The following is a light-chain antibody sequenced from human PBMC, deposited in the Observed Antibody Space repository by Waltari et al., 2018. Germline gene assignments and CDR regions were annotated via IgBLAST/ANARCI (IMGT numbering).Light chain of an antibody. Sequence: DIQMTQSPSTLSADVGDRVTITCRASQSISSWLAWYQQKPGKAPKLLIYKESSLESGVPSRFSGSGSGTEFTLTISSLQPDDFATYYCQQYNSYSPTWTFGQGTKVEIK. CDR1: QSISSW. J-gene: IGKJ1*01. CDR3: QQYNSYSPTWT. V-gene: IGKV1-5*03. CDR2: KES.